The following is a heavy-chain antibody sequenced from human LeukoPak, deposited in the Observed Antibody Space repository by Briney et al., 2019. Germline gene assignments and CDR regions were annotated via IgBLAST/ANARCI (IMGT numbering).Heavy chain of an antibody. D-gene: IGHD3-10*01. Sequence: PSETLSLTCTVSGGSISSYYWSWIRQPPGKGVEWIGYIYYSGSTNYNPSLKSRVTISVDTSKNQFSLKLSSVTAADTAVYYCARGRITPQNFDYWGQGTLVTVSS. CDR2: IYYSGST. V-gene: IGHV4-59*01. CDR1: GGSISSYY. J-gene: IGHJ4*02. CDR3: ARGRITPQNFDY.